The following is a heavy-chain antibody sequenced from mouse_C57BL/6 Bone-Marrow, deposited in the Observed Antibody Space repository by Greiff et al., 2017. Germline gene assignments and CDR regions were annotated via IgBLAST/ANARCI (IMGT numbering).Heavy chain of an antibody. CDR2: IDPEDGET. V-gene: IGHV14-2*01. J-gene: IGHJ3*01. CDR3: AREDYGYGPPWFAY. D-gene: IGHD2-2*01. Sequence: VQLRQSGAELVKPGASVKLSCTASGFNIKDYYMHWVKQRTEQGLEWIGRIDPEDGETKYAPKFPGKATITADTSSNTAYLQLSSLTSEDTAVYYCAREDYGYGPPWFAYWGQGTLVTVSA. CDR1: GFNIKDYY.